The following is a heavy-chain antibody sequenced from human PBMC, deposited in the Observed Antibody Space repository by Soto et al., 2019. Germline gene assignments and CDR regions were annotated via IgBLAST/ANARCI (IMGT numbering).Heavy chain of an antibody. V-gene: IGHV4-30-2*01. CDR3: ARGKHQWGYCSSTSCYSHYYYYGMDV. D-gene: IGHD2-2*02. CDR1: GGSISSGGYS. Sequence: SETLSLTCAVSGGSISSGGYSWSWIRQPPGKGLEWIGYIYHSGSTYYNPSLKSRVTISVDRSKNQFSLKLSSVTAADTAVYYCARGKHQWGYCSSTSCYSHYYYYGMDVWPQGTSVTVS. J-gene: IGHJ6*02. CDR2: IYHSGST.